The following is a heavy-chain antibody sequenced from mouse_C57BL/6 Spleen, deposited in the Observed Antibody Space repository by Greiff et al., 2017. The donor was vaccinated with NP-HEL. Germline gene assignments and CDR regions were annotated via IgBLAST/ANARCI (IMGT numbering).Heavy chain of an antibody. CDR3: ARPLHEGFAY. V-gene: IGHV1-52*01. Sequence: QVQLQQPGAELVRPGSSVKLSCKASGYTFTSYWMHWVKQRPIQGLEWIGNIDPSDSDTHYNQKFKDKATLTVDKSSSTAYMQLSSLTSEDSAVYYCARPLHEGFAYWGQGTLVTVSA. CDR2: IDPSDSDT. J-gene: IGHJ3*01. D-gene: IGHD6-1*01. CDR1: GYTFTSYW.